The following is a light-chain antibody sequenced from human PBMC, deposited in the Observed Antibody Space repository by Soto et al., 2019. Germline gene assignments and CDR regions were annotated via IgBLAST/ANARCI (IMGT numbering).Light chain of an antibody. CDR1: QSVSRD. Sequence: EIVLTQSPGTLSLSPWERAALPCRASQSVSRDLAWYQQKHGQAPRLLIDDASKRATGIPDRFSGSGSGTDFTLTISSLEPEDFAVYYCQQRSDWPPLTFGGGTKLEVK. J-gene: IGKJ4*01. CDR2: DAS. CDR3: QQRSDWPPLT. V-gene: IGKV3-11*01.